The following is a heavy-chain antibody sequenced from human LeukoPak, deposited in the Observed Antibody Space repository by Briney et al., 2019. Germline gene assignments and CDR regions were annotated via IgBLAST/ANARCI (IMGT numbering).Heavy chain of an antibody. Sequence: GGSLRLSCAASGFTFSNYAMSWVRQAPGEGLEWVSAITPSGGDTYHADSVRGRFTISRDNSKNTLYLQMGSLRAEDTAVYYCAKGSTSSRPYYFDYWGQGTLVTVSS. D-gene: IGHD2/OR15-2a*01. CDR3: AKGSTSSRPYYFDY. CDR1: GFTFSNYA. V-gene: IGHV3-23*01. J-gene: IGHJ4*02. CDR2: ITPSGGDT.